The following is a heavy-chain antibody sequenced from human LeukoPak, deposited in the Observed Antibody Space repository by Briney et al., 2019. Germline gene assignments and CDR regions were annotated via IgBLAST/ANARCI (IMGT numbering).Heavy chain of an antibody. Sequence: GGSLRLSCAASGFTFSSYGMHWVRQAPGKGLEWVAFIRYDGSNKYYADSVKGRFTISRDNAKNTLYLQMNSLRGEDTAMYYCAQDSQRILYFFDPWGQGALIIVSS. D-gene: IGHD2-15*01. CDR2: IRYDGSNK. CDR1: GFTFSSYG. J-gene: IGHJ5*02. CDR3: AQDSQRILYFFDP. V-gene: IGHV3-30*02.